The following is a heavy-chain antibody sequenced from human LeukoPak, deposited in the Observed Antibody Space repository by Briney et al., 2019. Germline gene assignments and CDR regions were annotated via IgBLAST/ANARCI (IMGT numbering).Heavy chain of an antibody. D-gene: IGHD3-3*01. J-gene: IGHJ4*02. CDR3: ARGFNFWSGYSLPAFDY. CDR2: INHSGST. Sequence: KSSETLSLTCAVYGGSFSGYYWSWIRQPPGKGLEWIGEINHSGSTNYNPSLKSRVTISVDTSKNQFSLKLSSVTAADTAVYYCARGFNFWSGYSLPAFDYWGQGTLVTVSS. CDR1: GGSFSGYY. V-gene: IGHV4-34*01.